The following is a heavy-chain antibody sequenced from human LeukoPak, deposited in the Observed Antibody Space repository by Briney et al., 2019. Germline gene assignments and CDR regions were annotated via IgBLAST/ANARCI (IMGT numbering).Heavy chain of an antibody. CDR3: AKDKRSATLYYFDY. D-gene: IGHD6-25*01. Sequence: PGGSLRLSCAASGFTFRTYAMHWVQQAPGKGLEWVSGISWNSGSIGYADSVKGRFTISRDNAKNSLYLQMNSLRAEDTALYYCAKDKRSATLYYFDYWGQGTLVTVSS. CDR1: GFTFRTYA. V-gene: IGHV3-9*01. J-gene: IGHJ4*02. CDR2: ISWNSGSI.